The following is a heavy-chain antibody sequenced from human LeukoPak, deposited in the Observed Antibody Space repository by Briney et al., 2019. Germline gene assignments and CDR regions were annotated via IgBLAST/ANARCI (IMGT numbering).Heavy chain of an antibody. D-gene: IGHD3-10*01. CDR1: GYTFTSYA. J-gene: IGHJ5*02. CDR3: AREVVNYYGWGVNWFDP. CDR2: INTNTGNP. V-gene: IGHV7-4-1*02. Sequence: GASVKVSCKASGYTFTSYATNWVRQAPGQGLEWMGWINTNTGNPTYAQGFTGRFVFSLDTSVSTAYLQISSLKAEDTAVYYCAREVVNYYGWGVNWFDPWGQGTLVTVSS.